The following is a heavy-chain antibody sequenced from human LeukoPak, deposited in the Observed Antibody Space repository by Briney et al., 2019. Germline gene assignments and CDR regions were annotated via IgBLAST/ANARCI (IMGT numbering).Heavy chain of an antibody. V-gene: IGHV3-30*04. CDR1: GFTFSSYA. Sequence: PGGSLRLSCAASGFTFSSYAMHWVRQAPGKGLEWVAVISYDGSNKYYADSVKGRFTISRDNSKNTLYLQMNSLRAEDTAVYYCARGWVDGYNFAYWGQGALVTVSS. CDR2: ISYDGSNK. CDR3: ARGWVDGYNFAY. D-gene: IGHD5-24*01. J-gene: IGHJ4*02.